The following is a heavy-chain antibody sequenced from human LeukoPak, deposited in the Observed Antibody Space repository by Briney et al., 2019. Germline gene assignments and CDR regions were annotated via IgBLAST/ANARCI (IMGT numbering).Heavy chain of an antibody. CDR2: INHSGNT. CDR3: ARKAVGPTSNYFDY. D-gene: IGHD4-23*01. CDR1: GGSFSGNY. Sequence: PSETLSLTCAVYGGSFSGNYWIWIRQPPGKGLEWIGEINHSGNTNYIPSLKSRVTLSVDTSKNQISLKLTSVTATDTAVYYCARKAVGPTSNYFDYWGQGTLVTVSS. V-gene: IGHV4-34*01. J-gene: IGHJ4*02.